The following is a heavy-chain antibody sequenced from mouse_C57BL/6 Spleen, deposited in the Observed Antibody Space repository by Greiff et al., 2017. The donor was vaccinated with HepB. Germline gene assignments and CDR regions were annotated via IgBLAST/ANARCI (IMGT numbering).Heavy chain of an antibody. D-gene: IGHD2-4*01. CDR3: ARLRGYDYGFDY. V-gene: IGHV1-69*01. CDR1: GYTFTSYW. CDR2: IDPSDSYT. Sequence: VQLQQPGAELVMPGASVKLSCKASGYTFTSYWMHWVKQRPGQGLEWIGEIDPSDSYTKYNQKFKGKSTLTVDKSSSTAYMQLSSLTSEDSAVYYCARLRGYDYGFDYWGQGTTLTVSS. J-gene: IGHJ2*01.